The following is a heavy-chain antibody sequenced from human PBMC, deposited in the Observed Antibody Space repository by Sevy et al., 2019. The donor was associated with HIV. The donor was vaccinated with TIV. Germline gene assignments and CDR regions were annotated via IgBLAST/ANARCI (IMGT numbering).Heavy chain of an antibody. CDR1: GFTFSTFW. J-gene: IGHJ3*02. D-gene: IGHD3-22*01. V-gene: IGHV3-7*01. CDR3: ARSYYYDSRGYPYGFDI. Sequence: GGSLRLSCAASGFTFSTFWMSWVRQAPGKGLEWVANIKQDGSEKYYVDSVKGRFTISRDNTKNSLYLQMNSLRAEDTAVYYCARSYYYDSRGYPYGFDIWGQGTMVTVSS. CDR2: IKQDGSEK.